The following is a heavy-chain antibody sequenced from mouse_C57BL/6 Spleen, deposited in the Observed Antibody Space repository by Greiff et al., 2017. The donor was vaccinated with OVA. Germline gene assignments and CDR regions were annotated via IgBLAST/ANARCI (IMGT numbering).Heavy chain of an antibody. CDR2: INYDGSST. CDR1: GFTFSDYY. J-gene: IGHJ2*01. CDR3: ARGRELFDY. Sequence: EVQVVESEGGLVQPGSSMKLSCTASGFTFSDYYMAWVRQVPEKGLEWVANINYDGSSTYYLDSLKSRFIISRDNAKNILYLQMSSLKSEDTATYYCARGRELFDYWGQGTTLTVSS. D-gene: IGHD4-1*01. V-gene: IGHV5-16*01.